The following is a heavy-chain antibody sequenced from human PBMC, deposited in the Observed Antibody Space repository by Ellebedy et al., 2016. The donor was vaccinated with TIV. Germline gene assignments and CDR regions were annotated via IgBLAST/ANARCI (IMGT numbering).Heavy chain of an antibody. CDR1: GGSVSSGSHY. D-gene: IGHD1-26*01. V-gene: IGHV4-61*01. Sequence: SETLSLTRTVSGGSVSSGSHYWNWIRQPPGKGLEWIGYSYYIGTTNYNPSLKSRGTISEDTSKNQFSLRLRSVTAADTAVYYCAGGSYTPYGMDVWGRGTTVIVSS. J-gene: IGHJ6*02. CDR3: AGGSYTPYGMDV. CDR2: SYYIGTT.